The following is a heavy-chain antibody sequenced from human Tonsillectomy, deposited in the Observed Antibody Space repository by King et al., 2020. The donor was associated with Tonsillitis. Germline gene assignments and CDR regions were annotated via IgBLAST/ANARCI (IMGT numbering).Heavy chain of an antibody. CDR3: ARDTKLGSSDTYVKFDY. CDR2: IKEDGSIK. V-gene: IGHV3-7*01. D-gene: IGHD6-13*01. J-gene: IGHJ4*02. CDR1: GFTFSNYW. Sequence: DVQLVESGGGLVQPGGSLRLSCVASGFTFSNYWISWVRQAPGKGLEWVANIKEDGSIKYYVDSVKGRFTISRDNAKNSLYLQLNSLRAEDAAVYYCARDTKLGSSDTYVKFDYWGQGTLVAVSS.